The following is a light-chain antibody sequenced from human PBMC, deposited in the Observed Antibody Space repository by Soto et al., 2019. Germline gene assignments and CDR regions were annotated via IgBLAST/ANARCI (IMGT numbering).Light chain of an antibody. CDR2: LDSDGSH. J-gene: IGLJ2*01. CDR3: QTSGTGFVV. CDR1: SGHSTYV. Sequence: QLVLTQSPSASASLGASVKLTCTLSSGHSTYVIAWHQQQPEKGPRYLMRLDSDGSHTKGDGIPDRFSGSSSGAERYLTISSLQSEDEADYYCQTSGTGFVVFGGGTQLTVL. V-gene: IGLV4-69*01.